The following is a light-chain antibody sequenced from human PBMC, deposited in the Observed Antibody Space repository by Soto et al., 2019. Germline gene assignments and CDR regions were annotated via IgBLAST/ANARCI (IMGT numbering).Light chain of an antibody. CDR2: GAS. V-gene: IGKV3-15*01. CDR3: QQYNKCPLS. CDR1: QSLYSN. Sequence: EIGMTQSPATLSVSPGERATLSCRASQSLYSNLAWYQQKPGQAPRLLIYGASTRATGIPARFSGSGSGTAFTLTISSLQSEDFAVYYCQQYNKCPLSFGGGTKVEIK. J-gene: IGKJ4*01.